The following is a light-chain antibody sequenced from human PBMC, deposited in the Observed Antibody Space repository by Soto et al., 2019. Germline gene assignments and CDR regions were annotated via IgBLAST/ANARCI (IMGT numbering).Light chain of an antibody. CDR2: GAS. J-gene: IGKJ2*01. V-gene: IGKV3-20*01. Sequence: EIVLTQSPGTLSLSPGERATLSCRASQSVSSSYLAWYQQKPGQAPRLLIYGASSRATDTPDRFSGSGSGTDFTLTISRLEPEDFAVYYCQQYDTSPPKYTFGQGTKLEIK. CDR1: QSVSSSY. CDR3: QQYDTSPPKYT.